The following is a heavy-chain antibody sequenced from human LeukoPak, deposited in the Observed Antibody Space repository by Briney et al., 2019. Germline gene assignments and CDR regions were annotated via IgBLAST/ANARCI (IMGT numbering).Heavy chain of an antibody. J-gene: IGHJ5*02. CDR3: ARRVLMSSAGVPDTWLDP. CDR1: GSSVSNYY. Sequence: SETLSLTCTVSGSSVSNYYWNWIRQPPGKGLEWLGHISYSGSTIYNPSLNSRVTISLDTSKNQFSLSLNSVPAADTAVYFCARRVLMSSAGVPDTWLDPWGQGTLVTVSS. CDR2: ISYSGST. V-gene: IGHV4-59*08. D-gene: IGHD6-19*01.